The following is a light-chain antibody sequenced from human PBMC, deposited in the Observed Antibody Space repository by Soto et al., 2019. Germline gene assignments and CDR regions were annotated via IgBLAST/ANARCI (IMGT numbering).Light chain of an antibody. Sequence: EIVMTQSPATLSVSPGETATLSCRASQYVSNKVAWYQQKPGQAPSLLILGASTRATGVPARFSGSGSGTDFTLTISRLEPEDFAVYYCQQYGSSITFGQGTRLEIK. CDR3: QQYGSSIT. CDR1: QYVSNK. CDR2: GAS. J-gene: IGKJ5*01. V-gene: IGKV3-15*01.